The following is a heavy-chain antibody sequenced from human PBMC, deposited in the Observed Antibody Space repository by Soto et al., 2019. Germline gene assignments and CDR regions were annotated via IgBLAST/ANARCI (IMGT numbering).Heavy chain of an antibody. V-gene: IGHV1-69*08. CDR3: ATRGGGGYNDY. D-gene: IGHD5-12*01. J-gene: IGHJ4*02. Sequence: QVQLVQSGAEVKKPGSSVKVSCKASGGTFSSYTISWVRQAPGQGLEWMGRIIPILGTTNYAQKFQGRVTITADKSTSTAYMELSSLRSEDTAVYYWATRGGGGYNDYWGQGTLVTVSS. CDR1: GGTFSSYT. CDR2: IIPILGTT.